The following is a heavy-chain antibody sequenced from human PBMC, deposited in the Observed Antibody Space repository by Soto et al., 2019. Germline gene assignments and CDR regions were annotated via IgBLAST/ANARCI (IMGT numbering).Heavy chain of an antibody. V-gene: IGHV3-23*01. CDR1: GFPFSSYA. D-gene: IGHD3-10*01. Sequence: GGSLRLSCAAPGFPFSSYAMSWVRQDPGKGLEWVSAISGSGGSTYYADSVKGRFTISRDNSKNTLYLQMNSLRAEDTAVYYCAHLAMVRGVIPYFDYWGQGTLVTVSS. J-gene: IGHJ4*02. CDR3: AHLAMVRGVIPYFDY. CDR2: ISGSGGST.